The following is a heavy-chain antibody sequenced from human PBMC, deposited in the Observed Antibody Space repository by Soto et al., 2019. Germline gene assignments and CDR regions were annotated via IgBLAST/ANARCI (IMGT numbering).Heavy chain of an antibody. CDR3: ARESQIRDFWSGYYPPDY. J-gene: IGHJ4*02. D-gene: IGHD3-3*01. CDR2: INPNSGGT. V-gene: IGHV1-2*04. Sequence: ASVKVSCKASGYTFTGYYMHWVRQAPGQRLEWMGWINPNSGGTNYAQKFQGWVTMTRDTSISTAYMELSRLRSDDTAVYYCARESQIRDFWSGYYPPDYWGQGTLVTVSS. CDR1: GYTFTGYY.